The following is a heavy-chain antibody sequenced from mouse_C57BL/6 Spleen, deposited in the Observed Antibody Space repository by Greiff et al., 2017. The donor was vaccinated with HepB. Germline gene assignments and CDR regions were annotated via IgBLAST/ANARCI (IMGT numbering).Heavy chain of an antibody. CDR2: IDPSDSYN. J-gene: IGHJ3*01. CDR3: ACLGEGFAY. D-gene: IGHD4-1*01. V-gene: IGHV1-69*01. Sequence: VQLQQPGAELVMPGASVKLSCKASGYTFTSYWMHWVKQRPGQGLEWIGEIDPSDSYNNYNQKFKGKSTLTVDKSSSTAHMQLSSLTAEDSAVYYCACLGEGFAYWGQGTLVTVSA. CDR1: GYTFTSYW.